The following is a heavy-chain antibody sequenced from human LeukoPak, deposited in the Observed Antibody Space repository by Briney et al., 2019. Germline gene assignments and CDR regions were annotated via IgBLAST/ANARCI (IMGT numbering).Heavy chain of an antibody. CDR3: ARDLNESPTYYYDSSGFPPGI. CDR1: GFTFSSYA. CDR2: ISYDGSNK. D-gene: IGHD3-22*01. J-gene: IGHJ3*02. Sequence: PGGSLRLSCAASGFTFSSYAMHWVRQAPGKGLEWVAVISYDGSNKYYADSVKGRFTISRDNSKNTLYLQMNSQRAEDTAVYYCARDLNESPTYYYDSSGFPPGIWGQGTMVTVSS. V-gene: IGHV3-30*04.